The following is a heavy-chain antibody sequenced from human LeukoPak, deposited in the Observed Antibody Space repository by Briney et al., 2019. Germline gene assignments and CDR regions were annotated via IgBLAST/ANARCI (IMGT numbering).Heavy chain of an antibody. CDR2: INYSGSTT. D-gene: IGHD2/OR15-2a*01. CDR1: GGSFSGYH. V-gene: IGHV4-34*01. Sequence: PSETLSLTCAVYGGSFSGYHWRWIRQSPGKGLEWMGEINYSGSTTNYNPSLKSRLTISIDTSKNHSSLKLSSGTAADTAVYYCTKSGLKGMREYARSEYYYYGMAVWGQGPAVTVSS. CDR3: TKSGLKGMREYARSEYYYYGMAV. J-gene: IGHJ6*01.